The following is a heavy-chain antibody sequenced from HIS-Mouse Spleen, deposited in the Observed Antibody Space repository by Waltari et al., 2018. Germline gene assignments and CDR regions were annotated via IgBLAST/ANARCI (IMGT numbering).Heavy chain of an antibody. J-gene: IGHJ4*02. D-gene: IGHD3-22*01. CDR1: GFTFSSYG. CDR2: ISYDGSNK. Sequence: QVQLVESGGGVVQPGRSLRLSCAASGFTFSSYGMHWVRQAPGKGLEWVAVISYDGSNKYYADSVKGRFTISRDNSKNTLYLQMNSLRAEDTAVYYCAKAGSSGYYYPYFDYWGQGTLVTVSS. V-gene: IGHV3-30*18. CDR3: AKAGSSGYYYPYFDY.